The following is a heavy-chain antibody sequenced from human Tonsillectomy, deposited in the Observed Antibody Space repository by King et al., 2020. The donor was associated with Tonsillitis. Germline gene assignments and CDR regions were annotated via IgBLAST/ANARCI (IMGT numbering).Heavy chain of an antibody. D-gene: IGHD2-15*01. CDR3: ARDSKGYCSGGSCYGYHFDY. CDR2: ISYDGSNK. Sequence: VQLVESGGGVVQPGRSLRLSCAASGFTFSSYAMHWVRQAPGKGLEWVAVISYDGSNKYYADSVKGRFTISRGNSKNTLYLQMNSLRAEETAVYYCARDSKGYCSGGSCYGYHFDYWGQGTLVTVSS. V-gene: IGHV3-30-3*01. CDR1: GFTFSSYA. J-gene: IGHJ4*02.